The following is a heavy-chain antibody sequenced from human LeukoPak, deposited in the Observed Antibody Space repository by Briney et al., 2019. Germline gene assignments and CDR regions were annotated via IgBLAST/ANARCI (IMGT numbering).Heavy chain of an antibody. D-gene: IGHD1-1*01. V-gene: IGHV3-30*18. CDR3: AKEVHNYYGMDV. J-gene: IGHJ6*02. Sequence: PGGSLRLSCAASGFIISTYTMNWVRQAPGKGLEWVAVISYDGSNKYYADSVKGRFTISRDNSKNTLYLQMNSLRAEDTAVYYCAKEVHNYYGMDVWGQGTTVTVSS. CDR2: ISYDGSNK. CDR1: GFIISTYT.